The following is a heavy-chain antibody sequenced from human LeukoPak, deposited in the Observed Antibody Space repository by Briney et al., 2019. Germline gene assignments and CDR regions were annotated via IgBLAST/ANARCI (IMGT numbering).Heavy chain of an antibody. V-gene: IGHV3-53*01. J-gene: IGHJ2*01. CDR2: LYSGADT. CDR3: ARVGDHYHWYFDL. Sequence: PGGSLRLSCEASGFSVGSKDMNWVRQAPGKGLEWVSILYSGADTYYADSVKGRFTISRDNSKNTLFLQMNSLRADDTAVYYCARVGDHYHWYFDLWGRGTRVSVSS. CDR1: GFSVGSKD. D-gene: IGHD3-10*01.